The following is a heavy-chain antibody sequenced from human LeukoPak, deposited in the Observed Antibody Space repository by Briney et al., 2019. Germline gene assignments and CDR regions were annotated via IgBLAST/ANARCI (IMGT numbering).Heavy chain of an antibody. V-gene: IGHV4-59*11. CDR2: IYYSGST. CDR1: GGSISSHY. Sequence: SETLSLTCTVSGGSISSHYWSWIRQPPGKGLEWIGYIYYSGSTNYNPSLKSRVTISVDTSKNQFSLKLSSVTAADTATYYCARLIGDIAVSGTSWFDPWGQGTLVTVSS. CDR3: ARLIGDIAVSGTSWFDP. D-gene: IGHD6-19*01. J-gene: IGHJ5*02.